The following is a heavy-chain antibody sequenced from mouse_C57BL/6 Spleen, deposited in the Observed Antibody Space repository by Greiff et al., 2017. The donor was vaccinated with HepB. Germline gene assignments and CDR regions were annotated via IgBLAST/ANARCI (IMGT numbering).Heavy chain of an antibody. J-gene: IGHJ1*03. CDR3: AGVREVPYFDV. CDR1: GYTFTSYW. CDR2: IDPADSNT. V-gene: IGHV1-50*01. Sequence: QVQLQQPGAELVKPGASVKLSCKASGYTFTSYWMQWVKQRPGQGLEWIGVIDPADSNTTYNQKFKGKATLTVDTSSSTAYMQLSSLTSEDSAVYYCAGVREVPYFDVWGTGTTVTVSS.